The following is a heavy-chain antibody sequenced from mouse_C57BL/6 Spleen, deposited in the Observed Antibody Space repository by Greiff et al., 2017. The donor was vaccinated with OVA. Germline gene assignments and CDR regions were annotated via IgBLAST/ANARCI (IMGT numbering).Heavy chain of an antibody. J-gene: IGHJ4*01. Sequence: QVQLQQSGAELVKPGASVKLSCKASGYTFTSYWMHWVKQRPGQGLEWIGMIHPNSGSTNYNEKFKSKATLTVDKSSSTAYMQLSSLTSEDSAVYYCARGPSDCDDAMDYWGQGTSVTVSA. CDR2: IHPNSGST. D-gene: IGHD2-13*01. CDR3: ARGPSDCDDAMDY. CDR1: GYTFTSYW. V-gene: IGHV1-64*01.